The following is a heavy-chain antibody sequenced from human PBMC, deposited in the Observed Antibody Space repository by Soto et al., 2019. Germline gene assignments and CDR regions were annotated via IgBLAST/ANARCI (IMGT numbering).Heavy chain of an antibody. CDR2: INHSGST. D-gene: IGHD3-3*01. CDR1: GGSFSGYY. J-gene: IGHJ6*02. V-gene: IGHV4-34*01. Sequence: SETLSLTCAVYGGSFSGYYWSWIRQPPGKGLEWIGEINHSGSTNYNPSLKSRVTISVDTSKNQFSLKLSSGTAADTAVYYCARGQRVAIFGVLRGGLIYGMDVWGQGTTVTVSS. CDR3: ARGQRVAIFGVLRGGLIYGMDV.